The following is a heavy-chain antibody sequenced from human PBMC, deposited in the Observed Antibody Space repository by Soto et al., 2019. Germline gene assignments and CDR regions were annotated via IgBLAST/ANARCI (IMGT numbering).Heavy chain of an antibody. CDR2: IIPILGIA. CDR3: ARVVYQVENY. J-gene: IGHJ4*02. Sequence: QVQLVQSGAEVKKPGSSVKVSCKASGGTFSSYTISWVRQAPGQGLEWMGRIIPILGIANYAQKFQGRVTMTADKSTSKAYLELSRVRSEDTAVYSCARVVYQVENYWGQGTLVTVSS. V-gene: IGHV1-69*02. CDR1: GGTFSSYT. D-gene: IGHD2-8*02.